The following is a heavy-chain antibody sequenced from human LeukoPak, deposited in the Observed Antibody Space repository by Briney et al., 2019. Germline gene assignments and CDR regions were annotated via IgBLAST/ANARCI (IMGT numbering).Heavy chain of an antibody. D-gene: IGHD3-10*01. J-gene: IGHJ4*02. V-gene: IGHV3-11*01. CDR1: GFTFSDYY. CDR3: EPKLYYFDY. CDR2: ISSSGSTK. Sequence: GGFLRLSCAASGFTFSDYYMSWIRQAPGKGLEWVSYISSSGSTKHYADSVKGRFTISRDNAKNSLYLQMNSLRAEDTAVYYCEPKLYYFDYWGQGTLVTVSP.